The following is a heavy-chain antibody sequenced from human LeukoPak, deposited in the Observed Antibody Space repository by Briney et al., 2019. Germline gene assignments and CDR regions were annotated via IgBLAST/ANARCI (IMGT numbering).Heavy chain of an antibody. V-gene: IGHV4-39*01. CDR2: IYYSGST. J-gene: IGHJ4*02. CDR3: ARIGLSGDY. CDR1: VGSISSSSYY. Sequence: SETLSLTCTVSVGSISSSSYYWGWIRQPPGKGLEWIGSIYYSGSTYYNPSLKSRVTISVDTSKNQFSLKLSSVTAADTAVYYCARIGLSGDYWGQGTLVTVSS. D-gene: IGHD1-26*01.